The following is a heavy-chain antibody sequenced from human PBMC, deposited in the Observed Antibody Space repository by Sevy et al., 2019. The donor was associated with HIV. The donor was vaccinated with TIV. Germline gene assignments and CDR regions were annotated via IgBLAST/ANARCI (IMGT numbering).Heavy chain of an antibody. J-gene: IGHJ3*02. D-gene: IGHD3-3*01. V-gene: IGHV4-39*01. CDR1: GGSISSSSYY. CDR2: IYYSWST. Sequence: SETLSLTCTVSGGSISSSSYYWGWIRQPPGKGLEWIGSIYYSWSTYYNPSLKSRVTISVDTSKNQFSLKLSSVTAADTAVYYCARRPPRGLRFLEWQPLGAFDIWGQGTIVTVSS. CDR3: ARRPPRGLRFLEWQPLGAFDI.